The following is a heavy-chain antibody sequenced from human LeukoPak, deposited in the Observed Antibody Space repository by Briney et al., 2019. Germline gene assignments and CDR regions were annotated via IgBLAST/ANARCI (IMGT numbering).Heavy chain of an antibody. V-gene: IGHV4-59*01. CDR2: IYYSGST. J-gene: IGHJ4*02. D-gene: IGHD1-1*01. Sequence: MSSETLSLTCTVSGGSISSYYWSWIQQPPGKGLEWIGYIYYSGSTNYNPSLKSRVTISVDTSKNQFSLKLSSVTAADTAVYYCARGQLNDEAFDYWGQGALVTVSS. CDR3: ARGQLNDEAFDY. CDR1: GGSISSYY.